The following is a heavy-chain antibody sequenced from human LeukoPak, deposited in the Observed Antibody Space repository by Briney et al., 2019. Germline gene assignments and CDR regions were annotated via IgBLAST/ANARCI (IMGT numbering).Heavy chain of an antibody. J-gene: IGHJ4*02. D-gene: IGHD1-26*01. V-gene: IGHV3-48*02. Sequence: PGGSLRLSCAASGFTFSNYNMNWVRQAPGKGLEWVSFISSSSSTIYNADSVKGRFTISRDNAKNSLYLQMNSLRDEDTAVYYCARGPLGWSDYWGQGILVTVSP. CDR1: GFTFSNYN. CDR2: ISSSSSTI. CDR3: ARGPLGWSDY.